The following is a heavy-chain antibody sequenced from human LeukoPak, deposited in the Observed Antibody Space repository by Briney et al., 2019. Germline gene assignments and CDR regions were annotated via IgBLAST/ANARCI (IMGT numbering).Heavy chain of an antibody. V-gene: IGHV4-59*01. CDR2: IYYSGST. D-gene: IGHD4-23*01. Sequence: KPSETLSLTCTVSGGSISSYYGSWIRQPPGKGLEWIGYIYYSGSTNYNPSLKSRVTISVDTSKNQFSLKLSTVTAADTAVYYCARDVGNFNWFDPWGQGTLVTVSS. CDR3: ARDVGNFNWFDP. CDR1: GGSISSYY. J-gene: IGHJ5*02.